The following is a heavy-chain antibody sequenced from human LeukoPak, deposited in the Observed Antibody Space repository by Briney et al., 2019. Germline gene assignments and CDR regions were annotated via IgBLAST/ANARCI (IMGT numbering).Heavy chain of an antibody. Sequence: SETLSLTCAVSGGSFSDYYWCWSWQRPGKGLERIGYIYYIGSANYNPSLKSRVTISVDTSKNQCSLKLSSVTAADTAVYYCASSYSSGWVDYWGQGTLVTVSS. CDR3: ASSYSSGWVDY. D-gene: IGHD6-19*01. CDR2: IYYIGSA. CDR1: GGSFSDYY. V-gene: IGHV4-59*08. J-gene: IGHJ4*02.